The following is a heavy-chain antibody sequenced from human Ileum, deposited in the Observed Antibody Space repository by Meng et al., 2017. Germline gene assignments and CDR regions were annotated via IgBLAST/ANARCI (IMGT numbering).Heavy chain of an antibody. CDR3: AKDGTSGSYLGLYY. J-gene: IGHJ4*02. Sequence: QVQPQQSGPGLVKPSQTLSLTCAISGGSVSSNSAAWNWIRQSPSRGLEWLGRTYYRSKWYTDYAVSVKSRITINPDTSQNQFSLQLNSVTPEDTAVYYCAKDGTSGSYLGLYYWGQGTLVTVSS. CDR1: GGSVSSNSAA. V-gene: IGHV6-1*01. CDR2: TYYRSKWYT. D-gene: IGHD1-26*01.